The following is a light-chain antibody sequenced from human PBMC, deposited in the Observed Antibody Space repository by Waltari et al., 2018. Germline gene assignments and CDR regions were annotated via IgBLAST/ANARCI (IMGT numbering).Light chain of an antibody. CDR2: GTT. V-gene: IGLV1-40*01. J-gene: IGLJ1*01. Sequence: QSVLTQPPSVSGAPGQRVTISCTGGSPNIGAGYDVNWYQQLPGTAPKPLVYGTTRRPSGIPDRFSASRSGTSASLAITGIQADYEADYYCQSYDSRLSTYVFGTGTKVTVL. CDR3: QSYDSRLSTYV. CDR1: SPNIGAGYD.